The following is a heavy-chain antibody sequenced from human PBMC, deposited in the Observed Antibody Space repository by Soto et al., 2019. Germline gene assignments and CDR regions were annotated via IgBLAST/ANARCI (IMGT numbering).Heavy chain of an antibody. CDR3: TRGMVRGVSAFDI. Sequence: VQLVETGGALIQPGGSLRLSCAASGFTVSNNFMNWVRQAPGKALEWVSVIYTDGSPYFTDSVSGRFTISRDDSQNTVFLQMNNLRVEDTAVYYCTRGMVRGVSAFDICGQGTTVTVSS. D-gene: IGHD3-10*01. V-gene: IGHV3-53*02. CDR1: GFTVSNNF. J-gene: IGHJ3*02. CDR2: IYTDGSP.